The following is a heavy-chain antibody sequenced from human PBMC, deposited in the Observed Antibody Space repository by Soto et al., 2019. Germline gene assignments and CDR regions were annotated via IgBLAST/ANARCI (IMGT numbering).Heavy chain of an antibody. CDR3: XXXGDYDYIWGSYRYFDY. J-gene: IGHJ4*02. V-gene: IGHV3-33*01. CDR2: IWYDGSNK. Sequence: QVQLVESGGGVVQPGRSLRLSCAASGFTFSSYGMHWVRQAPGKGLEWVAVIWYDGSNKYYADSVKGRFTISRDNSKNALYXXXISLXAXXXXXXXXXXXGDYDYIWGSYRYFDYWGQGTLVTVSS. D-gene: IGHD3-16*02. CDR1: GFTFSSYG.